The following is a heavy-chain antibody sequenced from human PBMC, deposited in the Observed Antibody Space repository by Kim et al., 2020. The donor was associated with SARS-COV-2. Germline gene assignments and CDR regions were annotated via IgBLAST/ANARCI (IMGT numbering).Heavy chain of an antibody. Sequence: SETLSLTCTVSGGSISSSSYYWGWIRQPPGKGLEWIGSIYYSGSTYYNPSLKSRVTISVDTSKNQFSLKLSSVTAADTAVYYCASEVAAAGGYYYYGMDVWGQGTTVTVSS. CDR1: GGSISSSSYY. CDR2: IYYSGST. CDR3: ASEVAAAGGYYYYGMDV. V-gene: IGHV4-39*01. J-gene: IGHJ6*02. D-gene: IGHD6-13*01.